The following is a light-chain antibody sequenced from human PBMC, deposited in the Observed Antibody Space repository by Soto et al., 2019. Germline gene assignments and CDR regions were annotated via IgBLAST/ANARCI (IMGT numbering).Light chain of an antibody. CDR2: DVT. J-gene: IGLJ1*01. CDR1: SSDVGGYNF. Sequence: QSVLTQPRSVSGSPGQSVTISCTGTSSDVGGYNFVSWYQQYPGKVPKLIIYDVTKGPSGVPDRFSGFKSGNTASLTISGRQTADEAHYFCCSYAGSYTHVFGTGTKLTVL. CDR3: CSYAGSYTHV. V-gene: IGLV2-11*01.